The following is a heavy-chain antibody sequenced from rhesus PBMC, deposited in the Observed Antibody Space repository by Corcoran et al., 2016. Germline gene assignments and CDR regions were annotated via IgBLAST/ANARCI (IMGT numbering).Heavy chain of an antibody. CDR1: GYSISSGYY. D-gene: IGHD5-42*01. V-gene: IGHV4S14*01. Sequence: QVQLQESGPGLVKPSETLSLTCAVSGYSISSGYYWGWIRQPPGNGLEWIVCGYGSCGSNYLNPSLHGLLTLSVSTSNDQFSLKLSSVTAAATAVYYCARVGISWSEWDTVGTEWYFDLWGPGTPITISS. J-gene: IGHJ2*01. CDR3: ARVGISWSEWDTVGTEWYFDL. CDR2: GYGSCGSN.